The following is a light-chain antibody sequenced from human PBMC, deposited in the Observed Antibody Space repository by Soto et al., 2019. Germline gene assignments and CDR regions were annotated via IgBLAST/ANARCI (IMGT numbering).Light chain of an antibody. CDR2: GAS. CDR3: QQYATTPYT. CDR1: QSVGSID. V-gene: IGKV3-20*01. Sequence: EIVLTQSPGTLSLSPGERATLSCRASQSVGSIDLAWDQQKPGQAPRVLIYGASSRATGIPDSYSCSESGTDFTLTISRLEREDVAGYYCQQYATTPYTFGPGTTVDI. J-gene: IGKJ3*01.